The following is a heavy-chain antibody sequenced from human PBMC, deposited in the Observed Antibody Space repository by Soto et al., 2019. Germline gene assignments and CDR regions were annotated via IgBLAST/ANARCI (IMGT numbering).Heavy chain of an antibody. Sequence: RGESLKISCKASGYNFTNYWISWVRQLPGKGLEWMGRIDPSDSYSNYSPSFKGRVTISVDKSMTTAYLRWRGLTASDTAMYYCVRRGYNASAGYDSWGQGTLVTVSS. CDR1: GYNFTNYW. CDR2: IDPSDSYS. D-gene: IGHD3-10*01. J-gene: IGHJ5*01. V-gene: IGHV5-10-1*01. CDR3: VRRGYNASAGYDS.